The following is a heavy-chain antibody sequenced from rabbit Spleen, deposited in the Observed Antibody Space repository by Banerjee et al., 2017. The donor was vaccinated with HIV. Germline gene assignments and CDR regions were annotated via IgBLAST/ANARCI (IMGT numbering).Heavy chain of an antibody. J-gene: IGHJ4*01. Sequence: QEQLVESGGGLVQPEGSLTLTWKASGFSFSERDVMCWVRQAPGKGLEWVACLNAATAKPVYATWAKGRFTISRTSSTTVTLRMTSLTAADRATYFCARDLVGVIGWNFYLWGPGTLVTVS. D-gene: IGHD1-1*01. V-gene: IGHV1S45*01. CDR2: LNAATAKP. CDR3: ARDLVGVIGWNFYL. CDR1: GFSFSERDV.